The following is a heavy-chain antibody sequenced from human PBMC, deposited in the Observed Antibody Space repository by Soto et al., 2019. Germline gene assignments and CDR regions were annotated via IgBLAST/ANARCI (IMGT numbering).Heavy chain of an antibody. CDR2: ISYSGST. CDR3: ARESTTVVTGYDY. CDR1: GGSISSGGYY. Sequence: PSETLSLTCTVSGGSISSGGYYWSWIRQHPGTGLEWIGHISYSGSTYYNTSLKSRVTISVDTSRNQFSLKLSSVTAADTAVYYCARESTTVVTGYDYWGQGTLVTVSS. D-gene: IGHD4-17*01. J-gene: IGHJ4*02. V-gene: IGHV4-30-4*01.